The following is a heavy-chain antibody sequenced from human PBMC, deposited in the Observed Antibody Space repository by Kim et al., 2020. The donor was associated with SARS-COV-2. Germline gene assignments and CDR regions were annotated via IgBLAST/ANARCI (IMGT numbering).Heavy chain of an antibody. D-gene: IGHD3-9*01. Sequence: SETLSLTCTVSGGSISSYYWSWIRQPPGKGLEWIGYIYYSGSTNYNPSLKSRVTISVDTSKNQFSLKLSSVTAADTAVYYCAREIWFSYYYYGMDVWGQGTTVTVSS. J-gene: IGHJ6*02. CDR3: AREIWFSYYYYGMDV. CDR1: GGSISSYY. CDR2: IYYSGST. V-gene: IGHV4-59*01.